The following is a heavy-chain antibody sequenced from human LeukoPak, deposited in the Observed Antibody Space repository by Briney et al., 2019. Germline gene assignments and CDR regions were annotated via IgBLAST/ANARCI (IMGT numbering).Heavy chain of an antibody. CDR3: AKSGSYPRRSWFDP. D-gene: IGHD3-16*02. V-gene: IGHV4-59*01. CDR2: ISYSGIT. CDR1: GGSISNYY. J-gene: IGHJ5*02. Sequence: SETLSLTCSVSGGSISNYYWSWIRRPPGKGLEWIGHISYSGITNYNPSLRSRLTMSVDMSKNQVSLKLRSVTAADTAVYYCAKSGSYPRRSWFDPWGQGTLVTVSS.